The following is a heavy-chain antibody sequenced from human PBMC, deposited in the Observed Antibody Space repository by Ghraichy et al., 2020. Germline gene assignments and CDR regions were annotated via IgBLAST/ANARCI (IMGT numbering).Heavy chain of an antibody. V-gene: IGHV3-23*01. D-gene: IGHD4-17*01. J-gene: IGHJ4*02. CDR1: GFTFSSYA. Sequence: GGSLRLSCAASGFTFSSYAMSWVRQAPGKGLEWVSAISGSGGSTYYADSVKGRFTISRDNSKNTLYLQMNSLRAEDTAVYYCATGRPDYGDYWAPFDYWGQGTLVTVSS. CDR3: ATGRPDYGDYWAPFDY. CDR2: ISGSGGST.